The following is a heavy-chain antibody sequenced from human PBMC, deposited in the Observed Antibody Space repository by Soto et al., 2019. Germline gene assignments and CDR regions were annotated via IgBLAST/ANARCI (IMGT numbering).Heavy chain of an antibody. V-gene: IGHV3-21*01. J-gene: IGHJ6*02. Sequence: PGGSLRLSCAASGFSFSGYNMNSVRQAPGKGLERVSSSSGGSNYIYYADSVQGRFTISRDNAKNSVYLRMNSLRAEDNAVYHCARVVYFDSSAYGRWGQGTRVAVCS. CDR1: GFSFSGYN. CDR2: SSGGSNYI. D-gene: IGHD3-22*01. CDR3: ARVVYFDSSAYGR.